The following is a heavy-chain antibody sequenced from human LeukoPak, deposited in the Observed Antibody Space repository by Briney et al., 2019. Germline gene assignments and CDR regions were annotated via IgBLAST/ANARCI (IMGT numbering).Heavy chain of an antibody. J-gene: IGHJ4*02. CDR1: GYTFTTYT. CDR3: ARGMSTSYYEYYFDY. V-gene: IGHV1-3*01. Sequence: ASVKVSCKASGYTFTTYTIHWVRQAPGQRLEWMGWINAGNGYTKYSQKFQGRVTITKDTSATKVSMELSSLRSEDTAVYYCARGMSTSYYEYYFDYWGQGTLVTVSS. D-gene: IGHD1-26*01. CDR2: INAGNGYT.